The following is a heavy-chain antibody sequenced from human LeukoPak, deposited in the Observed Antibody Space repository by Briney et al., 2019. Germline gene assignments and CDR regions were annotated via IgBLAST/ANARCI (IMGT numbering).Heavy chain of an antibody. V-gene: IGHV4-61*02. CDR1: GGSISSGSHY. CDR2: VYTSGST. CDR3: ARDTVTYEPEYNWFDP. J-gene: IGHJ5*02. D-gene: IGHD4-17*01. Sequence: KASETLSLTCTVSGGSISSGSHYWSWIRQPAGKRLEWIGRVYTSGSTKYNPSLKSRVTISVDTSKNQFSLKLTSLTAADTAVYYCARDTVTYEPEYNWFDPWGPGTLVTVSS.